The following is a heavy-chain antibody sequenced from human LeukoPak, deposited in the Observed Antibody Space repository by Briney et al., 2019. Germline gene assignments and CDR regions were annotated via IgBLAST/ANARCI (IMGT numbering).Heavy chain of an antibody. D-gene: IGHD2-15*01. CDR2: ISAYNGYT. V-gene: IGHV1-18*01. Sequence: ASVKVSCKASGYTLTSFSISWVRQAPGQGLEWMGWISAYNGYTDYAQKLQGRVTMTTDTSTNTAYMELRSLRSDDTPVYYCARGDCSGDSCYLPEYFQHWGQGTLVTVSS. CDR3: ARGDCSGDSCYLPEYFQH. CDR1: GYTLTSFS. J-gene: IGHJ1*01.